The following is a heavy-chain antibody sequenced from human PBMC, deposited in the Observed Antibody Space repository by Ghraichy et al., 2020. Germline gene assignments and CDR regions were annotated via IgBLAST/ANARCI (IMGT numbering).Heavy chain of an antibody. D-gene: IGHD3-22*01. Sequence: LSLTCAASGFTFSSYSMNWVRQAPGKGLEWVSSISSSSSYIYYADSVKGRFIISRDNAKNSLYLQMNSLRAEDTAVYYCASAIGYYDSSGYYTYFDYWGQGTLVTVSS. CDR3: ASAIGYYDSSGYYTYFDY. CDR2: ISSSSSYI. V-gene: IGHV3-21*01. CDR1: GFTFSSYS. J-gene: IGHJ4*02.